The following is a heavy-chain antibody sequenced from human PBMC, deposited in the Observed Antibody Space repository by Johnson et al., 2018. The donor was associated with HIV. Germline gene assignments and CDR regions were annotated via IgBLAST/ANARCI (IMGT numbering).Heavy chain of an antibody. CDR1: GFTFSSYA. CDR2: ISYDGGDK. V-gene: IGHV3-30*18. J-gene: IGHJ3*02. CDR3: AKERRAPRAFDI. Sequence: QVQLVESGGGVVQPGRSLRLSCAASGFTFSSYAMHWVRQAPGKGLEWVAVISYDGGDKYYADSVKGRFTISRDNSKSTLYLQMNSLRPEDTAVYYCAKERRAPRAFDIWGQGTMVTVSS.